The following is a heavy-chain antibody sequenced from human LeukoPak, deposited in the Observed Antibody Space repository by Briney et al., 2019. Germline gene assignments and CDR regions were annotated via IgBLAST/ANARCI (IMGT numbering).Heavy chain of an antibody. CDR1: GGSISSGDYY. V-gene: IGHV4-30-4*08. D-gene: IGHD3-10*01. CDR2: IYYSGST. J-gene: IGHJ4*02. CDR3: ARGAVVRGVIPAFSY. Sequence: PSETLSLTCTVSGGSISSGDYYWSCIRQPPGKGLEWIGYIYYSGSTYYNPSLKSRVTISVDTSKNQFSLKLSSVTAADTAVYYCARGAVVRGVIPAFSYWGQGTLVTVSS.